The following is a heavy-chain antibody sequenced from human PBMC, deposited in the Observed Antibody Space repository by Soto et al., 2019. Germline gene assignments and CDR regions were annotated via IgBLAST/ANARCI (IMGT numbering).Heavy chain of an antibody. CDR3: AKDHGNYYGSGSNPYDFGY. Sequence: PGGSLRLSCAASGFTFSSYGMHWVRQAPGKGLEWVTGILYDGSDEYYADSVKGRFTISRDNSKNTLYLQMNSLRAEDTAVYYCAKDHGNYYGSGSNPYDFGYWGQGTLVTVSS. D-gene: IGHD3-10*01. V-gene: IGHV3-30*18. CDR2: ILYDGSDE. CDR1: GFTFSSYG. J-gene: IGHJ4*02.